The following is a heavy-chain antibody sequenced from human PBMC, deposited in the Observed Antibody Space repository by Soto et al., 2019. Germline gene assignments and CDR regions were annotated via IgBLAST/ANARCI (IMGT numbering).Heavy chain of an antibody. V-gene: IGHV4-4*02. D-gene: IGHD6-13*01. CDR3: AREKKQLRTYNWFDP. Sequence: QVQLQESGPGLVKPSGTLSLTCAVSGGSISSSNWWSWVRQPPGKGLEVIGEIDHSGSTNYNPYLKRRVTRSVDKSKNQFTLQRTSVTAADTAVYYCAREKKQLRTYNWFDPWGQGTLVTVSS. J-gene: IGHJ5*02. CDR1: GGSISSSNW. CDR2: IDHSGST.